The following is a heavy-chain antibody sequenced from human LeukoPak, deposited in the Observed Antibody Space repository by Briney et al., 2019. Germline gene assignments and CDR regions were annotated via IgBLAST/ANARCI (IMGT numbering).Heavy chain of an antibody. CDR2: IYHSGST. CDR3: ASLGVGSGDPEVDY. V-gene: IGHV4-4*02. Sequence: SETLSLTCAVSGGSISSSNWWRWVRQPPGKGLEWIGEIYHSGSTNSNPSLKSRTTISVDKSKNQFSLKLSSVTAADPAVYYCASLGVGSGDPEVDYWGQGTLVTVSS. D-gene: IGHD3-10*01. CDR1: GGSISSSNW. J-gene: IGHJ4*02.